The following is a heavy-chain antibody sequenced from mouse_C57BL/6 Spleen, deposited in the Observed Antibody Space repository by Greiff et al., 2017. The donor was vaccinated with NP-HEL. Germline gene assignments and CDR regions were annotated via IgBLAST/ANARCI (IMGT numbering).Heavy chain of an antibody. CDR1: GYSFTDYN. CDR3: ARCYYGSRLYAMDY. D-gene: IGHD1-1*01. Sequence: EVQLQESGPELVKPGASVKISCKASGYSFTDYNMNWVKQSNGKSLEWIGVINPNYGTTSYNQKFKGKATLTVDQSSSTAYMQLNSLTSEDSAVYYCARCYYGSRLYAMDYWGQGTSVTVSS. V-gene: IGHV1-39*01. J-gene: IGHJ4*01. CDR2: INPNYGTT.